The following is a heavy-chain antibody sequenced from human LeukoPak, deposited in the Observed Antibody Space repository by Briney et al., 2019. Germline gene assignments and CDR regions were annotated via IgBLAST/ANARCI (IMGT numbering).Heavy chain of an antibody. D-gene: IGHD3-3*01. CDR1: GFTFSSNY. Sequence: GGSLRLSCAASGFTFSSNYMSWVRQAPGKGLEWVSVIYSGGSTYYADSVRGRVTISRDNSKNTLYLQLNRLRVEDTAVYYCARDAGVSDWYFDLWGRGTLVTVSS. J-gene: IGHJ2*01. V-gene: IGHV3-66*01. CDR3: ARDAGVSDWYFDL. CDR2: IYSGGST.